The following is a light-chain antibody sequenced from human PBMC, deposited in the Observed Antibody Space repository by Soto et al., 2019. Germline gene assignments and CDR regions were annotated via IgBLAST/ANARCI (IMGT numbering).Light chain of an antibody. Sequence: SYELSQPPSVSVSPGQTASITCSGGKLEDQYASWYQQKPGQSPVVVLYEDTKRPSGIPERFSGSNSGNTATLTISGTQAMDEADYYCQAWDSSTAVFGGGTKVTVL. V-gene: IGLV3-1*01. J-gene: IGLJ3*02. CDR2: EDT. CDR3: QAWDSSTAV. CDR1: KLEDQY.